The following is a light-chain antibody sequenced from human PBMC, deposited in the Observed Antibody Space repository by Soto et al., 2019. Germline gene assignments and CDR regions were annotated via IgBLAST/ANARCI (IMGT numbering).Light chain of an antibody. Sequence: QSALIQPPSVSGSPGQSVTISCTGTSSDVGSYDFVSCYQQHPGTVPKPMISNVNTQPSGVPDRFAGSKSGNTASMTISGLQAEDEADYLCCSDTSSAPIGGGTKLTVL. CDR1: SSDVGSYDF. J-gene: IGLJ2*01. CDR3: CSDTSSAP. V-gene: IGLV2-18*02. CDR2: NVN.